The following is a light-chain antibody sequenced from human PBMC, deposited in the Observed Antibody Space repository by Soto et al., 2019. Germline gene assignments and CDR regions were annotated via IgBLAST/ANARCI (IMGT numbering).Light chain of an antibody. Sequence: EIVMTQSPATLSLSPGEGATLSCRASQSVSSSYLAWYQQKPGQAPRLLIYAASSRATGIPDRFSGSGSATDFTLTISRLEPEDFAVYYCQQYGSSPLTFGGGTKVDI. J-gene: IGKJ4*01. CDR3: QQYGSSPLT. V-gene: IGKV3-20*01. CDR2: AAS. CDR1: QSVSSSY.